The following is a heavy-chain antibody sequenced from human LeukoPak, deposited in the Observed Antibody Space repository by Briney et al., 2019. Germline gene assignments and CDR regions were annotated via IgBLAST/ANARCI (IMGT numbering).Heavy chain of an antibody. Sequence: GGSLRLSCAASGFTFSSYWVSWVRQAPGKGLEWVANIKKDGSEKYYVDSVKGRFTISRDNAKNSLYLQMNSLRAEDTAVYYCARDLYRIVVVPHYFDYWGQGTLVTVSS. CDR2: IKKDGSEK. V-gene: IGHV3-7*01. D-gene: IGHD3-22*01. CDR1: GFTFSSYW. J-gene: IGHJ4*02. CDR3: ARDLYRIVVVPHYFDY.